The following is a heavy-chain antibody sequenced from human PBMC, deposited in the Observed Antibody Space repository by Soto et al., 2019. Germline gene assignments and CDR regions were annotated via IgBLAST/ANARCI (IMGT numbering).Heavy chain of an antibody. Sequence: SQTLSLTCAISGDSVSSNSAAWNWIRQSPSRGLEWLGRTYYRSKWYNDYAVSVKSRITINPGTSKNQFSLQLNSVTPEDTAVYYCARGGGYIVVVPAASYYGMDVWGQGTTVTVSS. J-gene: IGHJ6*02. CDR2: TYYRSKWYN. V-gene: IGHV6-1*01. CDR1: GDSVSSNSAA. D-gene: IGHD2-2*01. CDR3: ARGGGYIVVVPAASYYGMDV.